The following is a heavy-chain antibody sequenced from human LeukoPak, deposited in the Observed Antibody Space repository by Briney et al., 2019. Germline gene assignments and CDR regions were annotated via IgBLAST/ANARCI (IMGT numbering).Heavy chain of an antibody. V-gene: IGHV1-46*01. Sequence: GASVKVSCKACGYTFTCYYMHWVRRAPGQGHEWMGIINPNGGSTSYAQKFQGRVTMTRHTSTTTVYMELSSLRSKDTAVYYCAREGYSFRGYYYYGMDVWGQGTTVTVSS. CDR3: AREGYSFRGYYYYGMDV. CDR1: GYTFTCYY. CDR2: INPNGGST. D-gene: IGHD2-15*01. J-gene: IGHJ6*02.